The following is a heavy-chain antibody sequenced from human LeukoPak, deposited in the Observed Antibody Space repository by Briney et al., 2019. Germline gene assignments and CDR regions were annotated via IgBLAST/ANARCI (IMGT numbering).Heavy chain of an antibody. J-gene: IGHJ6*03. Sequence: SETLSLTCSASGASISSYDWSWIRQPAGEGLEWIGRIYTSGSINYNPSLKSRVTMSGDTSKNQFYLNLSSVTAADTAVYFCARLRVFRNQDYRGDGYYYYMDVWGKGTTVTVSS. D-gene: IGHD1-26*01. CDR2: IYTSGSI. CDR1: GASISSYD. V-gene: IGHV4-4*07. CDR3: ARLRVFRNQDYRGDGYYYYMDV.